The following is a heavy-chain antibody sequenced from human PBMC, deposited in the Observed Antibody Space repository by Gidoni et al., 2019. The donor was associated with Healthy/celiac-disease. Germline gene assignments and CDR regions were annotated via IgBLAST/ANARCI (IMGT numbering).Heavy chain of an antibody. CDR3: ANQKSKGASSGSIHHFDY. J-gene: IGHJ4*02. D-gene: IGHD6-19*01. Sequence: EVQLLESGGGLVQPGGSLRLSCAASGFTFSSYAMSWVRQAPGKGLEWVSAISGSGGSTYYADSVKGRFTISRDNSKNTLYLQMNSLRAEDTAVYYCANQKSKGASSGSIHHFDYWGQGTLVTVSS. CDR2: ISGSGGST. CDR1: GFTFSSYA. V-gene: IGHV3-23*01.